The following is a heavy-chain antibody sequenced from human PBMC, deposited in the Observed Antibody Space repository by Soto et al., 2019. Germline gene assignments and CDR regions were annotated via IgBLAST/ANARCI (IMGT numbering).Heavy chain of an antibody. J-gene: IGHJ5*02. CDR1: GFTFSRYA. V-gene: IGHV3-23*01. D-gene: IGHD6-19*01. CDR2: ASAGVPST. Sequence: GGSLRLSCAASGFTFSRYAMAWVRQAPGKGLEWVSGASAGVPSTYYADSVKGRFTISRDNSKNTLYLQMSSLRAEDTAVYYCARDIYSSDYFVKWFEPWGQGTLVTVSS. CDR3: ARDIYSSDYFVKWFEP.